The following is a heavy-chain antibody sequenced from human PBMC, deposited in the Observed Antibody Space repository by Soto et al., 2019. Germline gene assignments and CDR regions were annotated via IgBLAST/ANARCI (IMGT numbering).Heavy chain of an antibody. CDR2: IYYSGST. J-gene: IGHJ6*03. CDR1: GGSISSGGYY. Sequence: PSETLSLTCTVSGGSISSGGYYWSWIRQHPGKGLEWIGYIYYSGSTYYNPSLKSRVTISVDTSKNQFSLKLSSVTAADTAVYYCARGHLLDYYYYYMDVWGKGTTVTVSS. CDR3: ARGHLLDYYYYYMDV. V-gene: IGHV4-31*03.